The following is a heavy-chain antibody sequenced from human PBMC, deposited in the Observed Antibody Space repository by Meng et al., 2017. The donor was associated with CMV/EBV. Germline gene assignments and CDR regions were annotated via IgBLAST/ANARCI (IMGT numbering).Heavy chain of an antibody. CDR1: GYTFTSYD. CDR2: IWYDGSNK. V-gene: IGHV3-33*06. J-gene: IGHJ6*02. CDR3: AKELSSSWPYYYGMDV. Sequence: SCKASGYTFTSYDINWVRQAPGKGLEWVAVIWYDGSNKYYADSVKGRFTISRDNSKNTLYLQMNSLRAEDTAVYYCAKELSSSWPYYYGMDVWGQGTTVTVSS. D-gene: IGHD6-13*01.